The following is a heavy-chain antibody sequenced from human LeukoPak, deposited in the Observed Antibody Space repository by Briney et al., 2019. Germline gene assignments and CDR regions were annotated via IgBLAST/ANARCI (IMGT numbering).Heavy chain of an antibody. CDR1: GFTFSSYA. D-gene: IGHD3-22*01. CDR2: ISGSGGTT. CDR3: AKEYFYDSSGYYSTGSWFDP. V-gene: IGHV3-23*01. Sequence: QTGGSLRLSCAASGFTFSSYAMSWVRQAPGKGLEWVSGISGSGGTTYYADSVRGRFTISRDNSKNTLYLQMNSLRAEDTAVYYCAKEYFYDSSGYYSTGSWFDPWGQGTLVTVSS. J-gene: IGHJ5*02.